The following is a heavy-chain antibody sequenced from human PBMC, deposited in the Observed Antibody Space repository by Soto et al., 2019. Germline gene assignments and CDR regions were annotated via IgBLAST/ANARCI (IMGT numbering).Heavy chain of an antibody. J-gene: IGHJ6*02. CDR3: ARDTGPNGYNYYYFGMDV. D-gene: IGHD5-18*01. Sequence: LRLSCAASGFTFSNYAMHWVRQAPGKGLEWVAVISYDGSDKYNANSVKGRFTISRDNSKNTLYLQMNSLRAEDTAVYYCARDTGPNGYNYYYFGMDVWGQGTTVTVSS. V-gene: IGHV3-30-3*01. CDR1: GFTFSNYA. CDR2: ISYDGSDK.